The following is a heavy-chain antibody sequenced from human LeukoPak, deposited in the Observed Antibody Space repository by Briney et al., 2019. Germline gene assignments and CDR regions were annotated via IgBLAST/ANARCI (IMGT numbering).Heavy chain of an antibody. D-gene: IGHD6-19*01. CDR3: ARDPRISSGWQFDY. Sequence: SQTLSLTCAISGDSVSSKSATWTWLRQSLSRGLEWLGKTYYRSRWYNDSALSVKSRITINPDTSKNQFSLHLNSVTPEGTAVYYCARDPRISSGWQFDYWGQGTLVTVSS. J-gene: IGHJ4*02. CDR2: TYYRSRWYN. CDR1: GDSVSSKSAT. V-gene: IGHV6-1*01.